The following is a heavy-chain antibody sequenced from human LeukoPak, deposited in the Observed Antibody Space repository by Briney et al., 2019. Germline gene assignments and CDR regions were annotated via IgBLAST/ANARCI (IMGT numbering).Heavy chain of an antibody. D-gene: IGHD2-15*01. CDR2: ISGSGGST. J-gene: IGHJ6*02. CDR1: GFTFSSYA. V-gene: IGHV3-23*01. CDR3: AKGKDIVVVVAATSSYYYGMDV. Sequence: PGGSLRLSCAASGFTFSSYAMSWVRQAPGKGLEWVSAISGSGGSTYYADSVKGRFTISRDNSKNTLYLQMNSLRAEDTAVYYCAKGKDIVVVVAATSSYYYGMDVWGQGTTVTVSS.